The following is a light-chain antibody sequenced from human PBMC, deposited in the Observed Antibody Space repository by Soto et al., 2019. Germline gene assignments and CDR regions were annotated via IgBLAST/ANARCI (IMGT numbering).Light chain of an antibody. CDR1: SSNIGAGYD. J-gene: IGLJ2*01. Sequence: QSVLTQPPSVSGAPGQRVTISCTGSSSNIGAGYDVHWYQQLPGTAPKLLIYGNSNRPSGVPDRFSGSKSGTSASLAITGLQAEYEAAYSCPSYDSSLSRVFGAGTKVTVL. CDR2: GNS. V-gene: IGLV1-40*01. CDR3: PSYDSSLSRV.